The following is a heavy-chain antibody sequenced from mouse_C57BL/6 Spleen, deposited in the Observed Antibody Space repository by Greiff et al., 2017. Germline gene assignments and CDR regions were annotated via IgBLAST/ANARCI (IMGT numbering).Heavy chain of an antibody. D-gene: IGHD2-2*01. Sequence: DAGGGLVQPKGSLKLSCAASGFSFNTYAMNWVRQAPGKGLEWVARIRSKSNNYATYYADSVKDRFTISRDDSESMLYLQMNNLKTEDTAMYYCVRQGGYDRFAYWGQGTLVTVSA. CDR1: GFSFNTYA. J-gene: IGHJ3*01. V-gene: IGHV10-1*01. CDR2: IRSKSNNYAT. CDR3: VRQGGYDRFAY.